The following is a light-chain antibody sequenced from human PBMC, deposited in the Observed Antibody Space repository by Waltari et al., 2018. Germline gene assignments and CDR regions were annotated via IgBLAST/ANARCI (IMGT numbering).Light chain of an antibody. CDR1: TSDIGKYNL. V-gene: IGLV2-23*02. J-gene: IGLJ3*02. CDR3: CSYAGSAISM. CDR2: DVN. Sequence: QSALTQTASVSGSPGQAITIPCSGTTSDIGKYNLVSWYQQHPGKAPTLIIYDVNKRPSGVSNRFSGSKSGNTAFLTISGLQSADEADYYCCSYAGSAISMFGGGTK.